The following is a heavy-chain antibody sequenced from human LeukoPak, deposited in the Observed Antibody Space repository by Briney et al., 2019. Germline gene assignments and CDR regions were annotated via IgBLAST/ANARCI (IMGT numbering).Heavy chain of an antibody. CDR2: MNPNSGNT. Sequence: ASVKVSCKASGYTFTSYDINWVRQAPGQGLEWMGWMNPNSGNTGYAQKFQGRVTMTRNTSISTAYMELSSLRSEDTAVYYCARVVRHRAVAGIWFDPWGQRTLVTVSS. V-gene: IGHV1-8*01. J-gene: IGHJ5*02. CDR3: ARVVRHRAVAGIWFDP. CDR1: GYTFTSYD. D-gene: IGHD6-19*01.